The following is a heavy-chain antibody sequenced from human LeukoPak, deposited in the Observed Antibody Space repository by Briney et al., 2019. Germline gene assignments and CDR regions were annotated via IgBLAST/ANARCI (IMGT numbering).Heavy chain of an antibody. J-gene: IGHJ4*02. D-gene: IGHD3-22*01. CDR1: GFTFSSYA. Sequence: GGSLRLSCVASGFTFSSYAMSWVRQAPGKGLEWVSAISGSGGSTYYADSVKGRFSISRDNPKRTLYLQMNSLRAEDTAVYYCARASDYDSGGYYIGGSFDYWGQGTLVTVSS. CDR2: ISGSGGST. V-gene: IGHV3-23*01. CDR3: ARASDYDSGGYYIGGSFDY.